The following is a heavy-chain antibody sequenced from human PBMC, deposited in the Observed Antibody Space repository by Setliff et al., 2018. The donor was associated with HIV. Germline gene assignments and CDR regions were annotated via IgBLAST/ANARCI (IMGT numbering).Heavy chain of an antibody. Sequence: GASVKVSCKASGYSFTSYAMHWVRQAPGQRLEWMGWINAGNGNTKYSQEFQGRVTMTTDTSTSTAYMELRSLRSDDTAVYYCARDPQPWLVGPEDAFDIWGQGTMVTVS. J-gene: IGHJ3*02. CDR1: GYSFTSYA. D-gene: IGHD1-26*01. CDR3: ARDPQPWLVGPEDAFDI. V-gene: IGHV1-3*01. CDR2: INAGNGNT.